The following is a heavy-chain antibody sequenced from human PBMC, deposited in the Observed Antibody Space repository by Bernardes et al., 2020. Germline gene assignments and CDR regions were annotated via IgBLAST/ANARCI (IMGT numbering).Heavy chain of an antibody. V-gene: IGHV1-8*01. J-gene: IGHJ6*03. Sequence: ASVKVSCKASGYTFASSDINWVRQATGQGLEWMGWINPNSGNTGYAQNLQGRVTMTRDTSINTAYMEVSSLRSEDTAVYYCARFSSSWYQNSRKYYYYMDVWGKGTTVTVSS. CDR2: INPNSGNT. CDR3: ARFSSSWYQNSRKYYYYMDV. D-gene: IGHD6-13*01. CDR1: GYTFASSD.